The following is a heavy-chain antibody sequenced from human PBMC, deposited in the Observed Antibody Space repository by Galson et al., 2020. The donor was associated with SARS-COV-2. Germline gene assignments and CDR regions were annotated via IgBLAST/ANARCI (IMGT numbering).Heavy chain of an antibody. CDR1: GFTFSSYT. J-gene: IGHJ6*02. CDR2: ISSGSDYI. V-gene: IGHV3-21*01. Sequence: GGSLRLSCAVSGFTFSSYTMTWVRQAPGKGLEWVSSISSGSDYIYNADSVKGRFTISRDNAKNSLYLQMNSLRAEDTAVYYCAREASWAMXXMDVWGQGTTVTVSS. D-gene: IGHD1-26*01. CDR3: AREASWAMXXMDV.